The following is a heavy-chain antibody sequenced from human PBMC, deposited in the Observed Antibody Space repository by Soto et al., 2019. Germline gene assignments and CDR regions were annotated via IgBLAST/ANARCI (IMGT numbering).Heavy chain of an antibody. V-gene: IGHV3-74*01. D-gene: IGHD2-8*01. CDR2: INSDGSST. CDR1: GFTFSSYW. Sequence: PGGSLRLSCAASGFTFSSYWMHWVRQAPGKGLVWVSGINSDGSSTSHADSVKGRFTISRDNAKNTLYLQMNSLRAEDTAVYYCARGGYCSNGVCYSSYYGMDVWGQGTTVTVSS. CDR3: ARGGYCSNGVCYSSYYGMDV. J-gene: IGHJ6*02.